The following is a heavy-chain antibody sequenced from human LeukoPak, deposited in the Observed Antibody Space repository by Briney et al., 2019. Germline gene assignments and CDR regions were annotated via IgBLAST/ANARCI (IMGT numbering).Heavy chain of an antibody. Sequence: GGSLRLSCAASGFTFSTYWMHWVRQAPGKGLVWIARINPNSRIITYADSVKGRFTISRDNAKNTVYLQMNSLLAEDTAVYYCGKTTVGYSSGQKPAWPVDYWGQGTLVTVSS. V-gene: IGHV3-74*03. CDR1: GFTFSTYW. J-gene: IGHJ4*02. CDR3: GKTTVGYSSGQKPAWPVDY. CDR2: INPNSRII. D-gene: IGHD5-18*01.